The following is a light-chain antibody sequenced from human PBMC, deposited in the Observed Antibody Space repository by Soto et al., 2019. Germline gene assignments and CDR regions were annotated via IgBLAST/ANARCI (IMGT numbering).Light chain of an antibody. J-gene: IGKJ1*01. V-gene: IGKV2-29*03. CDR3: QQYNSYSQT. Sequence: DIVMTQTPLSLSVTPGQPSSVSCKSSQSLLHSDGKTYLYWYQQKPGKAPKLLIYAASTLQSGVPSRFSGSGSGTEFTLTISSLQPDDFATYYCQQYNSYSQTFGQGTKVDIK. CDR2: AAS. CDR1: QSLLHSDGKTY.